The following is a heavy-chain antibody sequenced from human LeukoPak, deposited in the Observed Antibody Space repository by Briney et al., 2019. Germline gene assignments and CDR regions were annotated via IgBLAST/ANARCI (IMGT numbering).Heavy chain of an antibody. Sequence: SETLSLTCTVSGSSISSSTYYWGWIRQPPGKGLEWIGNIYYSGTTYYNPSLKSRVTISVDTSKNQCSLKLSSVTAADTAVYYCARREMYFYYMDVWGKGTTVTISS. CDR1: GSSISSSTYY. CDR2: IYYSGTT. CDR3: ARREMYFYYMDV. J-gene: IGHJ6*03. V-gene: IGHV4-39*01.